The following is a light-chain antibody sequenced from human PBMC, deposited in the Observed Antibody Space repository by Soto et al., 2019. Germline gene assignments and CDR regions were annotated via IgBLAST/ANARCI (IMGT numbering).Light chain of an antibody. J-gene: IGLJ2*01. CDR3: SSYTSSSTFVV. CDR1: SSDVGGYNY. CDR2: DVS. Sequence: QSALTQPASVSGSPGQSITISCTGTSSDVGGYNYVSWYQQYPGKAPKLMIYDVSNRPSGVSNRVSGSKSGNTASLTISGLQAEDEADYYCSSYTSSSTFVVFGGGTKLTVL. V-gene: IGLV2-14*01.